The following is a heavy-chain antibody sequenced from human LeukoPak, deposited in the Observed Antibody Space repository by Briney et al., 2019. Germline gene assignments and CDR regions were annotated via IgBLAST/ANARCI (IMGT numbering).Heavy chain of an antibody. CDR2: IILILGIA. CDR3: ARDGVGASDY. CDR1: GGTFSSYA. Sequence: ASVKVSCKASGGTFSSYAISWVRQAPGQGLEWMGRIILILGIANYAQKFQGRVTITADKSTSTAYMELSSLRSEDTAVYYCARDGVGASDYWGQGTLVTVSS. D-gene: IGHD1-26*01. V-gene: IGHV1-69*04. J-gene: IGHJ4*02.